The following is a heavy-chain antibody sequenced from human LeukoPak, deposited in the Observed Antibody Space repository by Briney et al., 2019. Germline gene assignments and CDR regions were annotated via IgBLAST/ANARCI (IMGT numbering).Heavy chain of an antibody. J-gene: IGHJ3*01. D-gene: IGHD3-10*01. CDR3: ARGFYGSGSYSSPGFHAFDV. Sequence: PSETLSLTCAVSGVSISSNNWWSWVRQPPGKGLEWIGEIYHSGSTDYNPSLESRVTISVDKSKNQFSLKLSSVTAADTAVYYCARGFYGSGSYSSPGFHAFDVWGQGTMVTVSS. CDR2: IYHSGST. CDR1: GVSISSNNW. V-gene: IGHV4-4*02.